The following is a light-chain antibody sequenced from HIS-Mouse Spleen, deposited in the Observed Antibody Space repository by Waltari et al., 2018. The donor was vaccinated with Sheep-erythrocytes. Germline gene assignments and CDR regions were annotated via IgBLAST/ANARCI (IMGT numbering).Light chain of an antibody. CDR1: RSHVGGYNY. CDR2: DVS. J-gene: IGLJ1*01. Sequence: QSALTQPRSVSGSPGPSVTILCTGTRSHVGGYNYDSWYQQHPGKAPKLMIYDVSKRPSGVPDRFSGSKSGNTASLTISGLQAEDEADYYCCSYAGSYNHVFATGTKVTVL. V-gene: IGLV2-11*01. CDR3: CSYAGSYNHV.